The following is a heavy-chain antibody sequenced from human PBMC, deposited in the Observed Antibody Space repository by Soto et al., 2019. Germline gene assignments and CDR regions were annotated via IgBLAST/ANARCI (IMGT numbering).Heavy chain of an antibody. CDR1: GFAFSSYG. CDR2: IRYDGSNK. J-gene: IGHJ6*04. Sequence: QVQVVESGGGVVQPGMSLTLSCGSSGFAFSSYGMHWVRQAPGKGLERVSVIRYDGSNKYYGDSVRGRFIISRDNSKNPLYLQVNSLSAEDAAVYYCARDRNSNPDDNDYDMVVWGKGTMVTVST. CDR3: ARDRNSNPDDNDYDMVV. V-gene: IGHV3-33*01. D-gene: IGHD3-22*01.